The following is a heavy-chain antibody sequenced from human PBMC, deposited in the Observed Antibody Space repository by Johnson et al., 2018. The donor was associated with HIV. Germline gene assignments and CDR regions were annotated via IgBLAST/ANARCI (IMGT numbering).Heavy chain of an antibody. D-gene: IGHD6-19*01. J-gene: IGHJ3*02. V-gene: IGHV3-53*01. CDR3: WGRSSAWYEDACEI. CDR2: IYSGGST. Sequence: VQLVESGGGLIQPGGSLRLSCAASGFTVSSNYMSWVRQAPGKGLEWVSVIYSGGSTYYADSVQGRFTISRDSSKNTLFLQMNRLRVEDTAIYYCWGRSSAWYEDACEIWGQGTMVTVSS. CDR1: GFTVSSNY.